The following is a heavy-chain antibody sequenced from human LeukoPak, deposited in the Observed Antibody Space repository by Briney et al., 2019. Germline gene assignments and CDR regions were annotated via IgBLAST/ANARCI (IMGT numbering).Heavy chain of an antibody. D-gene: IGHD6-25*01. V-gene: IGHV3-23*01. CDR3: AKKGAAGAFDL. CDR1: GFTFSGYA. Sequence: GGSLRLSCAASGFTFSGYAMNWVRQAPGKGLEWVSFISAGGGRTDYADSVKGRLTISRDNSKDTLYLQMNSLRAEDTARYYCAKKGAAGAFDLWGHGTMVTVSS. J-gene: IGHJ3*01. CDR2: ISAGGGRT.